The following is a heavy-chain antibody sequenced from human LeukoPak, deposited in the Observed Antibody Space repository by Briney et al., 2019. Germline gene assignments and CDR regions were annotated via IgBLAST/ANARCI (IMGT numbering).Heavy chain of an antibody. CDR2: ISSSSSYI. J-gene: IGHJ5*02. D-gene: IGHD6-13*01. V-gene: IGHV3-21*01. Sequence: TGGSLRLSCAASGFTFSSYSMNWVRQAPGKGLEWVSSISSSSSYIYYADSVKGRFTISRDNAKNSLYLQMNSLRAEDTAVYYCARAGAAAQWFDPWGEGSLVTVSS. CDR1: GFTFSSYS. CDR3: ARAGAAAQWFDP.